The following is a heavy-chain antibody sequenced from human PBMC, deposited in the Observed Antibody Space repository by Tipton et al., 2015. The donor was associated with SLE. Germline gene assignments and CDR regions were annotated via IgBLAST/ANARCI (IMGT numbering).Heavy chain of an antibody. J-gene: IGHJ6*03. Sequence: LRLSCTVSGGSISSGSYYWSWIRQPAGKGLEWIGRIYTSGSTNYNPSLKSRVTISLDTSKTQFSLRLSSVTAADTAVYYCARVYRSSSPLGYYYYMDVWGKGTTVTVSS. CDR1: GGSISSGSYY. CDR3: ARVYRSSSPLGYYYYMDV. CDR2: IYTSGST. V-gene: IGHV4-61*02. D-gene: IGHD6-6*01.